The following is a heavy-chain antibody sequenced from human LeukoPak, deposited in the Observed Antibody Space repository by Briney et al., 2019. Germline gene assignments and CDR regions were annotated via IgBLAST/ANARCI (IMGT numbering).Heavy chain of an antibody. CDR2: IIPLFGTA. Sequence: SVKVSCKASGGTFSNYAISWVRQAPGQGLEWMGGIIPLFGTANYAQKFQGRVTITTDESTSTAYMELSSLRSEDTAVYYCARSYGSGSYYLYHYYYMDVWGKGTTVTVSS. CDR1: GGTFSNYA. D-gene: IGHD3-10*01. J-gene: IGHJ6*03. V-gene: IGHV1-69*05. CDR3: ARSYGSGSYYLYHYYYMDV.